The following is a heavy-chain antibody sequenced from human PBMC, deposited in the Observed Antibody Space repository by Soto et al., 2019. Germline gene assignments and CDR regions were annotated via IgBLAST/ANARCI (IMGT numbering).Heavy chain of an antibody. CDR2: ITAFNGNT. J-gene: IGHJ4*02. Sequence: QVHLVQSGAEVEKPGASVKVSCKASGYTFTDYGISWVRQARGQGLQWMGWITAFNGNTKYAQQFQGRVTMTTDTSTSTAYMELRSLESDDTAVYYCARISQSDFWSGYYYFFDYWGQGTQVTVSS. D-gene: IGHD3-3*01. CDR3: ARISQSDFWSGYYYFFDY. CDR1: GYTFTDYG. V-gene: IGHV1-18*01.